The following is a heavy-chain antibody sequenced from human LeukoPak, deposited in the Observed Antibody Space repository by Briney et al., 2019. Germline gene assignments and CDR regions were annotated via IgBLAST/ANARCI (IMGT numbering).Heavy chain of an antibody. V-gene: IGHV1-69*05. J-gene: IGHJ4*02. CDR1: GGTFSSYA. CDR3: AREYSSGWWDY. Sequence: SVKVSCKACGGTFSSYAISWVRQAPGQGLEWMGGIIPIFGTANYPQKFQGRVTITTNESTSTAYMELSSVRSEETAVYYCAREYSSGWWDYWGQGTLVTVSS. D-gene: IGHD6-19*01. CDR2: IIPIFGTA.